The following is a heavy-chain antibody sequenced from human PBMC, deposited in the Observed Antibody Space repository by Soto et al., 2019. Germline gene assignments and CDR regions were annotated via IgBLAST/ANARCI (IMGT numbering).Heavy chain of an antibody. D-gene: IGHD3-22*01. Sequence: QLQLQESGSGLVKPSQTLSLTCAVSGGSISSGGYSWSCIRQPPGKGLEWIGYIYHSGSTYYNPSLKSRVTISVDRSKNQFSLKLSSVTAADTAVYYCARVRTYYYDSSGFRTFDPWGQGTLVTVSS. CDR1: GGSISSGGYS. CDR2: IYHSGST. J-gene: IGHJ5*02. CDR3: ARVRTYYYDSSGFRTFDP. V-gene: IGHV4-30-2*01.